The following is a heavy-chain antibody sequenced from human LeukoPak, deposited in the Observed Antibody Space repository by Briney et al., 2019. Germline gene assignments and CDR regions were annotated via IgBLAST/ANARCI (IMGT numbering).Heavy chain of an antibody. V-gene: IGHV4-34*01. D-gene: IGHD5-12*01. CDR3: ARHNSGYDFPFGNVRVGYYGMDV. CDR2: INHSGST. J-gene: IGHJ6*02. CDR1: GGSFSGCY. Sequence: SETLSLTCVVYGGSFSGCYWSWIRQPPGKGLEWIGEINHSGSTNYNPSLKSRVTISVDTSKNQFSLRLSSVTAADTAVYYCARHNSGYDFPFGNVRVGYYGMDVWGQGTTVTVSS.